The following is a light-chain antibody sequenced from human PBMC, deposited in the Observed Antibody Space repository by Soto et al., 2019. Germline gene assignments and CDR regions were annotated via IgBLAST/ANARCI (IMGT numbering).Light chain of an antibody. J-gene: IGLJ2*01. CDR1: SGHSSYA. V-gene: IGLV4-69*01. CDR2: LNSDGSH. Sequence: QPVLTQSPSASASLGASVKLTCTLSSGHSSYAIAWHQQQPEKGPRYLMKLNSDGSHSKGDGIPDRFSGSSSGAERYLTISSLQSEDEADYYCQTWGTGIRVVFGGGNKLTVL. CDR3: QTWGTGIRVV.